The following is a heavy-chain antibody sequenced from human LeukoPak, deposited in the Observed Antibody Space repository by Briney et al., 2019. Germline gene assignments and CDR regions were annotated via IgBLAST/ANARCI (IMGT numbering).Heavy chain of an antibody. J-gene: IGHJ4*01. CDR1: GGSISSHY. CDR2: IYYSGST. D-gene: IGHD5-12*01. V-gene: IGHV4-59*11. Sequence: PSETLSLTCTVSGGSISSHYWSWIRQPPGKGLEWIGYIYYSGSTNYNPSLKSRVTISVDTSKNQFSLKLSSLTAADTAVYYCARVGYGLGFDYWGPGTLVTVSS. CDR3: ARVGYGLGFDY.